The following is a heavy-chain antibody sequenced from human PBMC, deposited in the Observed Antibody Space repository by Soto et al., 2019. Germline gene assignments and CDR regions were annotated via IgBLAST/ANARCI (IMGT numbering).Heavy chain of an antibody. CDR1: ELTFSSYE. CDR3: VRFGGAAAGPGAY. V-gene: IGHV3-48*03. J-gene: IGHJ4*02. CDR2: ISSSGATI. D-gene: IGHD6-13*01. Sequence: EVQLVESGGGLVQPGGSLRLSCVASELTFSSYEMNWVRQAPGKGLEWVSYISSSGATIYYTDSVKGRFTISRDNAKNSLYLQMNSLRAEDTAVYYCVRFGGAAAGPGAYWGQGTLVTVSS.